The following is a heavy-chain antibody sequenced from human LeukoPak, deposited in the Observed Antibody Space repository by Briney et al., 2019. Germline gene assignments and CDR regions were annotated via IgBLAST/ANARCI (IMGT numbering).Heavy chain of an antibody. CDR3: ASTGVYYYDSSSDY. CDR1: GFTVSSNY. D-gene: IGHD3-22*01. CDR2: IYSGGST. Sequence: PGGSLRLSCAASGFTVSSNYMSWVRQAPGKGLEWVSVIYSGGSTYYADSVKGRFTISRDNSKNTLYLQMNSLRAEDTAVYYCASTGVYYYDSSSDYWGQGTLVTVSS. V-gene: IGHV3-53*01. J-gene: IGHJ4*02.